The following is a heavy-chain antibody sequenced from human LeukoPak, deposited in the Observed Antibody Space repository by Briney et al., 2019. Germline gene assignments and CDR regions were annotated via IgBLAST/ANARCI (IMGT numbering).Heavy chain of an antibody. D-gene: IGHD5-24*01. CDR1: GFIFSTTW. Sequence: GGSLRLSCTASGFIFSTTWMNWLRHVPGKGLEWVGRVKSKTDGGTADYAASVKGRFTISRDDSKAIAYLQMNSLKTEDTAMYYCIRYGYNLLEYSQHWGQGTLVTVSS. V-gene: IGHV3-15*07. J-gene: IGHJ1*01. CDR2: VKSKTDGGTA. CDR3: IRYGYNLLEYSQH.